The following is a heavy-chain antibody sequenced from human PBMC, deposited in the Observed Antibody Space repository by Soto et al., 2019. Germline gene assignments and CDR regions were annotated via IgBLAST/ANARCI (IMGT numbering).Heavy chain of an antibody. CDR1: GYTFTSYG. V-gene: IGHV1-18*01. J-gene: IGHJ6*02. CDR2: ISAYNGKT. Sequence: GASVKVSCKASGYTFTSYGISWVRQAPGQGLEWMGWISAYNGKTNYAQKLQGRVTITADESTSTAYMELSSLRSEDTAVYCCARRTYYCSSTSCYLGDGFDSYYYYGMDVWGQGTTVTVSS. D-gene: IGHD2-2*01. CDR3: ARRTYYCSSTSCYLGDGFDSYYYYGMDV.